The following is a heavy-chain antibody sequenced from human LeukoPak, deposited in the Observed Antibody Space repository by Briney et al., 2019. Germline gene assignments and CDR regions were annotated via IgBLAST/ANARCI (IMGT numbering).Heavy chain of an antibody. J-gene: IGHJ4*02. Sequence: ASVKVSCKASGYTFTGYYMHWVRQAPGQGLEWMGWINPNSGGTNYAQKFQGRVTMTRDTSISTAYMELSRLRSDDTAVYYCARDRLGILTGYYNVQFDYWGQGTLVTVSS. CDR1: GYTFTGYY. CDR3: ARDRLGILTGYYNVQFDY. CDR2: INPNSGGT. V-gene: IGHV1-2*02. D-gene: IGHD3-9*01.